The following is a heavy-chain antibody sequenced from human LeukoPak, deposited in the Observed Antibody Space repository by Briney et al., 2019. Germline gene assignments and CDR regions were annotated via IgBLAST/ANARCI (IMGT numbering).Heavy chain of an antibody. CDR2: ISSSSSYI. D-gene: IGHD6-19*01. V-gene: IGHV3-21*01. CDR1: GFTFSSYS. CDR3: ARDLGGWNPLDY. J-gene: IGHJ4*02. Sequence: GGSLRLSCAASGFTFSSYSMNWVRQPPGKGLEWVSSISSSSSYIYYADSVKGRFTISRDNAKNSLYLQMNSLRAEDTAVYYCARDLGGWNPLDYWGQGTLVTVSS.